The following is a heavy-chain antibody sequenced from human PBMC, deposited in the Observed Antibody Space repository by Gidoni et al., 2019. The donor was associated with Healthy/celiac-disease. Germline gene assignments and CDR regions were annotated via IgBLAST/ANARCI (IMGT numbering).Heavy chain of an antibody. J-gene: IGHJ4*02. Sequence: QVQLVESGGGVVQPGRSLRLSCAASGFTFSSYAMHWVRQAPGKGLEWVAVISYDGSNKYYADSVKGRFTISRDNSKNTLYLQMNSLRAEDTAVYYCASREGFDYWGQGTLVTVSS. CDR1: GFTFSSYA. V-gene: IGHV3-30-3*01. CDR3: ASREGFDY. CDR2: ISYDGSNK. D-gene: IGHD1-26*01.